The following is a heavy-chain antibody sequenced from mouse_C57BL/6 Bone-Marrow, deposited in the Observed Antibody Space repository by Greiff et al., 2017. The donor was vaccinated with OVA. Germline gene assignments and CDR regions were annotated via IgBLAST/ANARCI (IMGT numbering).Heavy chain of an antibody. CDR1: GFTFSSYG. V-gene: IGHV5-6*01. J-gene: IGHJ2*01. CDR3: ARQGTFDY. D-gene: IGHD3-3*01. CDR2: ISSGGSYT. Sequence: EVKLMESGGDLVKPGGSLKLSCAASGFTFSSYGMSWVRQTPDKRLEWVATISSGGSYTYYPDSVKGRFTISTDNAKNTLYLQMSSLKSEDTAMYYCARQGTFDYWGQGTTLTVSS.